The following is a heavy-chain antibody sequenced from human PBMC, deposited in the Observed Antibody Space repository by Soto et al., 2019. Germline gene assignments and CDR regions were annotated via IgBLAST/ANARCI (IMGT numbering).Heavy chain of an antibody. Sequence: SETLSLTRTVSGGSISSYYWSWIRQPPGKGLEWIGYIYYSGSTNYNPSLQSRVTISVNTSNNQVSLKLSSVTAAETAVYYCARIRYSSSWHPLDYWGQGTLVTVSS. J-gene: IGHJ4*02. V-gene: IGHV4-59*01. D-gene: IGHD6-13*01. CDR2: IYYSGST. CDR3: ARIRYSSSWHPLDY. CDR1: GGSISSYY.